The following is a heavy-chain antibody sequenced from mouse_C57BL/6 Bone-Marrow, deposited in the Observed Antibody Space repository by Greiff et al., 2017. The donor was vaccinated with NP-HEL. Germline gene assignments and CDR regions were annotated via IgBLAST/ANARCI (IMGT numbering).Heavy chain of an antibody. Sequence: EVKLEESGPGLVKPSQSLSLTCSVTGYSITSGYYWNWIRQFPGNKLEWMGYISYDGSNNYNPSLKNRISITRDTSKNQFFLKLNSVTTEDTATYYCAQEGANWGTFAYWGQGTLVTVSA. V-gene: IGHV3-6*01. D-gene: IGHD4-1*01. CDR1: GYSITSGYY. CDR2: ISYDGSN. CDR3: AQEGANWGTFAY. J-gene: IGHJ3*01.